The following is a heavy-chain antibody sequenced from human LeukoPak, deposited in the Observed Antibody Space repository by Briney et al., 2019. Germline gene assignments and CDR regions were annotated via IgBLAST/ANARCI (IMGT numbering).Heavy chain of an antibody. D-gene: IGHD2-2*01. CDR1: GGTFSSYA. V-gene: IGHV1-69*13. Sequence: SVKVSCKASGGTFSSYAISWVRQAAGQGLEWMGGIIPIFGTANYAQKFQGRVTITADESTSTAYMELSSLRSEDTAVYYCARVYCSSTNCYEADVWGKGTTVTVSS. J-gene: IGHJ6*04. CDR3: ARVYCSSTNCYEADV. CDR2: IIPIFGTA.